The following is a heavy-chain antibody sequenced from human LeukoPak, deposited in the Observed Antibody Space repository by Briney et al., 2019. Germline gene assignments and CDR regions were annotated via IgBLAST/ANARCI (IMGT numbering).Heavy chain of an antibody. CDR2: IYYSGST. CDR1: GGSISSSSYY. Sequence: SETLSLTCTVSGGSISSSSYYWSWIRQPPGKGLEWIGYIYYSGSTNYNPSLKSRVTISVDTSKNQFSLKLSSVTAADTAVYYCASTTTYYYDSSGYPIPQFDYWGQGTLVTVSS. J-gene: IGHJ4*02. D-gene: IGHD3-22*01. CDR3: ASTTTYYYDSSGYPIPQFDY. V-gene: IGHV4-61*01.